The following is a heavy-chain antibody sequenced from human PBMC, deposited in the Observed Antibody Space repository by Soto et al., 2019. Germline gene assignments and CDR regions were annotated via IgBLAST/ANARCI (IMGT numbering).Heavy chain of an antibody. CDR1: GGSISSGDYY. Sequence: QVQLQESGPGLVKPSQTLSLTCTVSGGSISSGDYYWSWIRQPPGKGLEWIGYIYYSGSTYYNPSLKSRDTIPVDTSKNQFSLKLSSVTAADTAVYYCWMGVDGDYADDAFDIWGQGTMVTVSS. J-gene: IGHJ3*02. D-gene: IGHD4-17*01. V-gene: IGHV4-30-4*01. CDR2: IYYSGST. CDR3: WMGVDGDYADDAFDI.